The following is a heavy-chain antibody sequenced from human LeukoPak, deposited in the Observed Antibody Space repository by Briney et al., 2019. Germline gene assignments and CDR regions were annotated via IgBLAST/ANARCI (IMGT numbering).Heavy chain of an antibody. D-gene: IGHD3-10*01. V-gene: IGHV3-11*06. CDR1: GFPFSDYY. CDR2: ISSSSSYT. Sequence: GGSLRLSCAASGFPFSDYYMSWIRQAPGKGLEWVSYISSSSSYTNYADSVKGRFTISRDNAKNSLYLQMNSLRAEDTAVYYCARFTSRVWFGELYFDYWGQGTLVTVSS. J-gene: IGHJ4*02. CDR3: ARFTSRVWFGELYFDY.